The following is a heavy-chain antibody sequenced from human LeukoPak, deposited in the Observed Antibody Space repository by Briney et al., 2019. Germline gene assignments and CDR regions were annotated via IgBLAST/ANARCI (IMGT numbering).Heavy chain of an antibody. V-gene: IGHV5-51*01. CDR3: ARLPEFRDDAFDI. Sequence: GESLKISCQGSGYSFTGFWIAWARQMPGKGLEWMGIIYPSDSDTRYSPSFQGQVTISADKSISTAYLQWSSLKASDTAMYYCARLPEFRDDAFDIWGQGTMVTVSS. CDR1: GYSFTGFW. D-gene: IGHD3-10*01. CDR2: IYPSDSDT. J-gene: IGHJ3*02.